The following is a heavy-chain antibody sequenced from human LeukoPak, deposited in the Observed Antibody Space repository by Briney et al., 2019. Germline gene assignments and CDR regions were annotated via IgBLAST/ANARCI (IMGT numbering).Heavy chain of an antibody. D-gene: IGHD6-6*01. J-gene: IGHJ4*02. CDR3: VRDEAYSSSRGPSY. Sequence: SETLSFTCVVSGDSISSDNWWSWVRQPPGKGLEWIGEIYHSGSTNYNPSLKSRVNISVDKFKNHVSLKMNSVTAADTAVYYCVRDEAYSSSRGPSYWGQGTLVIVSS. CDR1: GDSISSDNW. CDR2: IYHSGST. V-gene: IGHV4-4*02.